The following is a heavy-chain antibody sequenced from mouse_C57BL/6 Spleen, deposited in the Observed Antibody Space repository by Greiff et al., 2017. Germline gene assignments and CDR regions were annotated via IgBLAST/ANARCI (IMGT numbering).Heavy chain of an antibody. Sequence: VQLQQSGAELVRPGTSVKVSCKASGYAFTNYLIEWVKQRHGQGLEWIGVINPGIGGTNYNEKFKGKATRTAAKSSSPAYMQLSILTSEESAVYVCACYDYDVAYWGQGTLVTVSA. CDR1: GYAFTNYL. CDR2: INPGIGGT. V-gene: IGHV1-54*01. J-gene: IGHJ3*01. CDR3: ACYDYDVAY. D-gene: IGHD2-4*01.